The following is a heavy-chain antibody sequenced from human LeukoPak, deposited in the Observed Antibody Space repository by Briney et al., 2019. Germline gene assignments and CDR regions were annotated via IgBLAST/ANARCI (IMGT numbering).Heavy chain of an antibody. CDR3: ARQGGSYPTVDY. V-gene: IGHV1-8*01. CDR2: MNPNSGNT. D-gene: IGHD1-26*01. Sequence: ASVKVSCKASGYTSTSYDINWVRQATGQGLEWMGWMNPNSGNTGYAQKFQGRVTMTRNTSISTAYMKLSSLRSEDTAVYYCARQGGSYPTVDYWGQGTLVTVSS. CDR1: GYTSTSYD. J-gene: IGHJ4*02.